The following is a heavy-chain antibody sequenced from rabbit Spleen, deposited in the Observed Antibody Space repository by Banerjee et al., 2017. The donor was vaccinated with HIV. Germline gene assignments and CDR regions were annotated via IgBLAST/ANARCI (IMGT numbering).Heavy chain of an antibody. D-gene: IGHD1-1*01. CDR2: IYAGSSGTS. CDR3: ARDLIGIIGWNFYL. J-gene: IGHJ4*01. Sequence: QSLEESGGDLVKPGASLTLTCTASGFSFSSSYWICWVRQAPGKGLEWIACIYAGSSGTSYYASWAKGRFTISKTSSTTVTLQMTSLTAADTATYFCARDLIGIIGWNFYLWGPGTLVTVS. V-gene: IGHV1S40*01. CDR1: GFSFSSSYW.